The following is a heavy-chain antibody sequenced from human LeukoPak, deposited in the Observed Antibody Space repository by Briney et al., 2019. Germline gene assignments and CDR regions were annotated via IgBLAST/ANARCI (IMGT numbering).Heavy chain of an antibody. Sequence: PGGSLRLSCGASGLTFSTYSMNWVRQAPGKGLEWVSYISSDSGARYYADSVKGRFTISRDNAKNSLYLQMNSLRAEDTAVYYCARVTQPGFDPWGQGTLVTVSS. CDR2: ISSDSGAR. D-gene: IGHD1-14*01. J-gene: IGHJ5*02. CDR1: GLTFSTYS. CDR3: ARVTQPGFDP. V-gene: IGHV3-48*01.